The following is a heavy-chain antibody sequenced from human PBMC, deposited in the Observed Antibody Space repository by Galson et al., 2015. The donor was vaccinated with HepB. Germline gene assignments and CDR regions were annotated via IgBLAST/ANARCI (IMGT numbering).Heavy chain of an antibody. J-gene: IGHJ4*02. CDR3: ARDYGYHYENSGYPSY. Sequence: SLRLSCAASGFNFSLYAMNWVRQAPGKGLEWVSSITRDGDYIYYADSVKGRFTISRDNAKNSLYLQMNTLRAEDTALYYCARDYGYHYENSGYPSYWGQGTLVTVSS. D-gene: IGHD3-22*01. V-gene: IGHV3-21*01. CDR2: ITRDGDYI. CDR1: GFNFSLYA.